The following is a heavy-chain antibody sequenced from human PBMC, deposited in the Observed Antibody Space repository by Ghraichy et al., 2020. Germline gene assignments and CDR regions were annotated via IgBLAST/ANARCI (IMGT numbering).Heavy chain of an antibody. Sequence: GGSLRLSCAASGFTFKNHWMNWVRQAPGKALEWVAIIKQDRSETHYVDSVKGRFTISRDNAQNSLYLQMKFLRAEDTAVYYCARGGGWLSDRWGQGTLVTVSS. D-gene: IGHD6-19*01. CDR1: GFTFKNHW. CDR3: ARGGGWLSDR. J-gene: IGHJ5*02. CDR2: IKQDRSET. V-gene: IGHV3-7*03.